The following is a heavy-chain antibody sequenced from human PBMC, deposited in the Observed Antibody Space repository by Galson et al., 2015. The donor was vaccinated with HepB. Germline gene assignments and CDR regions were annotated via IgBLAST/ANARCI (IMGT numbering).Heavy chain of an antibody. Sequence: SLRLSCAVSGFTFSHAWMSWVRQAPGKGLEWVGRIKSKTDGGTTDYAAPVKGRFTISRDDSKNTLYLQMNSLKTEDTAVYYCTTSSWILLNSVFDYWGQGTLVTVSS. CDR2: IKSKTDGGTT. CDR3: TTSSWILLNSVFDY. D-gene: IGHD6-19*01. J-gene: IGHJ4*02. V-gene: IGHV3-15*01. CDR1: GFTFSHAW.